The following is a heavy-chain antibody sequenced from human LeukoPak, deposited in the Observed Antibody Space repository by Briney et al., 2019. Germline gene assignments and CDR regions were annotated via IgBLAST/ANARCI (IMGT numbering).Heavy chain of an antibody. CDR2: ISGTSSNI. J-gene: IGHJ4*02. CDR3: ATKGDYHDY. V-gene: IGHV3-48*02. CDR1: GFTFSSLS. Sequence: GGSLRLSCTASGFTFSSLSMNWVRQAPGKGLEWVSYISGTSSNIYYADSVKGRFTISRDNAKNTLYLQMNSLRDEDTAVYYCATKGDYHDYWGQGTLVTVSS.